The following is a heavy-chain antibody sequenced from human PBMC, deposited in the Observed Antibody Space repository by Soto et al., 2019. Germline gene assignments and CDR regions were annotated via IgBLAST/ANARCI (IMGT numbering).Heavy chain of an antibody. Sequence: SETRSLTCNVSGGSISSSRSYWAWIRQHPGKGLEWIGSIYYSGSTYYNPSLKSRVTISVDTSKNQFSLKLSSVTAADTAVYYCARLITFFRGVACPPAIDVRARGTTVTVS. J-gene: IGHJ6*02. CDR2: IYYSGST. CDR1: GGSISSSRSY. D-gene: IGHD3-10*01. V-gene: IGHV4-39*01. CDR3: ARLITFFRGVACPPAIDV.